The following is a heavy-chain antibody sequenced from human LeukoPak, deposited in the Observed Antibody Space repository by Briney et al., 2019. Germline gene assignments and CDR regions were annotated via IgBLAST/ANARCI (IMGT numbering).Heavy chain of an antibody. CDR1: GGTFSSYA. CDR2: IIPIFGTA. J-gene: IGHJ4*02. D-gene: IGHD1-26*01. Sequence: SVKVSCKASGGTFSSYAISWVRQAPGQGLEWMGGIIPIFGTANYAQKFQGRVTITTDESTSTAYMEPSSLRSEDTAVYYCASRERSEWELRELYYFDYWGQGTLVTVSS. V-gene: IGHV1-69*05. CDR3: ASRERSEWELRELYYFDY.